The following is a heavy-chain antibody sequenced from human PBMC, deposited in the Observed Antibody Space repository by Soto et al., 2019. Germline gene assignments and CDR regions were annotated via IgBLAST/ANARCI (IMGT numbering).Heavy chain of an antibody. D-gene: IGHD5-18*01. J-gene: IGHJ4*02. Sequence: LSLTCTVSGGSISSGGYYWSWIRQHPGKGLEWIGYIYYSGSTYYNPSLKSRVTISVDTSKNQFSLKLSSVTAADTAVYYCARVGGDTAIVKVPANFDEWAQRSRVTVSS. CDR1: GGSISSGGYY. CDR3: ARVGGDTAIVKVPANFDE. CDR2: IYYSGST. V-gene: IGHV4-31*03.